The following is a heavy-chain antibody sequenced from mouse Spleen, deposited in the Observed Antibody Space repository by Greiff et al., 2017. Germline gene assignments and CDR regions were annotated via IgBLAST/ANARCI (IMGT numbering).Heavy chain of an antibody. J-gene: IGHJ2*01. CDR2: IDTSGSYT. Sequence: VQLQQPGAELVMPGASVTMSCKASGYTFTDYWMHWVKQRPGQGLEWIGAIDTSGSYTSYNQTFKGKATLTVDESSRTAYMRPRSLTSDDSAVYYCARRPDGYCFDYWGQGTTLTVSS. D-gene: IGHD2-3*01. CDR1: GYTFTDYW. V-gene: IGHV1-69*01. CDR3: ARRPDGYCFDY.